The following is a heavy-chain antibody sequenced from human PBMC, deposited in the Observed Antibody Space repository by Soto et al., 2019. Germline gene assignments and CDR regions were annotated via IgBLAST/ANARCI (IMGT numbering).Heavy chain of an antibody. J-gene: IGHJ6*03. CDR1: GYTFTSYA. D-gene: IGHD6-13*01. Sequence: ASVKVSCKASGYTFTSYAVHWVRQAPGQRLEWMGWINAGNGNTKYSQKFQGRVTITRDTSASTAYMELSSLRSEDTAVYYCARTAAAGTAGGYYYYYYMDVWGKGTTVTVSS. CDR3: ARTAAAGTAGGYYYYYYMDV. V-gene: IGHV1-3*01. CDR2: INAGNGNT.